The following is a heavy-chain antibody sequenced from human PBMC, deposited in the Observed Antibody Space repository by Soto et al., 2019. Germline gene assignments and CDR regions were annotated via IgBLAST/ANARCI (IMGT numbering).Heavy chain of an antibody. J-gene: IGHJ5*02. V-gene: IGHV4-30-4*01. CDR3: ARVPNHSSGHAWFDP. D-gene: IGHD6-19*01. Sequence: PSETLSLTCTVSGGSISSGDYYWSWIRQPPGKGLEWIGYIYYSGSTYYSPSLKSRVTISVDTSKNQFSLKLGSVTAADTAVYYCARVPNHSSGHAWFDPWGQGTLVTVSS. CDR2: IYYSGST. CDR1: GGSISSGDYY.